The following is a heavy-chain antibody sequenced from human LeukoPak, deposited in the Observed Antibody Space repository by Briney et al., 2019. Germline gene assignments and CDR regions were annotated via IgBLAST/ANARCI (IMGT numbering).Heavy chain of an antibody. CDR3: ARDAPIVGATQGGDY. V-gene: IGHV1-46*01. CDR1: GYTFTSYY. J-gene: IGHJ4*02. D-gene: IGHD1-26*01. CDR2: INPSGGST. Sequence: ASVKVSCKASGYTFTSYYMNWGRQAPGQGLEWRGIINPSGGSTSYAQKFQGRVTMTTDTSTSTAYMELRSLRSDDTAVYYCARDAPIVGATQGGDYWGQGTLVTVSS.